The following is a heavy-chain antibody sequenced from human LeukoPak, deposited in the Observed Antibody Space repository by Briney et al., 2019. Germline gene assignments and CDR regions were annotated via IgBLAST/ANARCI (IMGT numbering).Heavy chain of an antibody. V-gene: IGHV1-46*01. CDR2: INPSGGST. J-gene: IGHJ4*02. CDR1: GYTFTSYY. D-gene: IGHD2-2*01. Sequence: ASVKVSCKASGYTFTSYYMHWVRQAPGQGLEWMGIINPSGGSTSYAQKFQGRVTMTRDTSISTAYMELSRLRSDDTAVYYCARLLSVVVPAAIAYWGQGTLVTVSS. CDR3: ARLLSVVVPAAIAY.